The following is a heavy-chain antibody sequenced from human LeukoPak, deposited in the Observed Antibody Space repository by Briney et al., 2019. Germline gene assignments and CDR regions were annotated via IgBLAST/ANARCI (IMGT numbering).Heavy chain of an antibody. CDR3: ARSLDLYFDPWGYFDY. Sequence: ASVKVSCKASGGTFSSYAISWVRQAPGQGLEWMGIINPSGGSTSYAQKFQGRVTMTRDTSTSTVYMELSSLRSDDTAVYYCARSLDLYFDPWGYFDYWGQGTLVTVSS. D-gene: IGHD3-9*01. V-gene: IGHV1-46*01. CDR2: INPSGGST. J-gene: IGHJ4*02. CDR1: GGTFSSYA.